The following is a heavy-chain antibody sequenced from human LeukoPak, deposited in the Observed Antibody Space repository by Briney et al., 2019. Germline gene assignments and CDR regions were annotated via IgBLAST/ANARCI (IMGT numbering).Heavy chain of an antibody. CDR2: IYYSGST. J-gene: IGHJ4*02. D-gene: IGHD6-13*01. CDR1: GGSINSGDYY. CDR3: ARGVAAAGTGFDY. Sequence: SETLSLTCSVSGGSINSGDYYWSWIRQPPGKGLEWIGYIYYSGSTNYNPSLKSRVTLSVDTSKNQFSLKLSSVTAADTAVYYCARGVAAAGTGFDYWGQGTLVTVSS. V-gene: IGHV4-61*08.